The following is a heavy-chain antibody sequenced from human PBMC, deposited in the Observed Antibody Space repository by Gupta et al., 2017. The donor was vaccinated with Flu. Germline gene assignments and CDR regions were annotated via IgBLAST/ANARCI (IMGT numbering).Heavy chain of an antibody. CDR1: GFTFGSSA. CDR2: IYIKGADS. Sequence: EVHLWASGGGLQQPEGTLNFSCAASGFTFGSSATAGARQAPRKGLQWFSRIYIKGADSKYEGSVKGRVTLSRDNSRNTLYLQMHSLRVEDAAVYYCARLLQGHCSSRNCFYFDNWGQGTLVTVSS. CDR3: ARLLQGHCSSRNCFYFDN. J-gene: IGHJ4*02. D-gene: IGHD2-15*01. V-gene: IGHV3-23*05.